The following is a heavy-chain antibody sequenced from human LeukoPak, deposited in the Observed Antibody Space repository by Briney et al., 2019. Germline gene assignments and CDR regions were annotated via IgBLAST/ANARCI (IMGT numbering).Heavy chain of an antibody. CDR3: AKVAYSRMAVTGQRVLDY. V-gene: IGHV3-23*01. Sequence: GGSLRLSCAATGFTFSSYAMSWVRQAPGKGLEWVSAISDSGANTYYADSVKGRFTISRDNSKITMYLQMNSLRAEDTAVYYCAKVAYSRMAVTGQRVLDYWGRGTLVTVSS. D-gene: IGHD6-19*01. J-gene: IGHJ4*02. CDR2: ISDSGANT. CDR1: GFTFSSYA.